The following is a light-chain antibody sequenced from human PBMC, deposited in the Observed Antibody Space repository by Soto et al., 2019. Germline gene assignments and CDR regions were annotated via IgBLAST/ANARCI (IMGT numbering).Light chain of an antibody. Sequence: DIQMTQSPSTLSATAGDRVTITCRASQSISSWLAWYQHKPGKAPKLLIYDASNLDSGVPSRFSGSGSGTEFSLTISYLQPDDCATYYCHQSYSTPSITFGQGTRLEIK. J-gene: IGKJ5*01. CDR3: HQSYSTPSIT. V-gene: IGKV1-5*01. CDR1: QSISSW. CDR2: DAS.